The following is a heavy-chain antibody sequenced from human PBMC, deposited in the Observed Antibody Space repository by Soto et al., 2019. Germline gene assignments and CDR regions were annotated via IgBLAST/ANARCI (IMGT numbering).Heavy chain of an antibody. CDR3: ARDMYLRTSPWGTAV. CDR1: GVSVRRTTYY. J-gene: IGHJ6*02. V-gene: IGHV4-61*01. Sequence: SETLSLTCTVPGVSVRRTTYYWNWLRQPQGKGLEWIGSVYYSGATNHNPSLHGRVTISMDTSDNRLSLNLKSGPAADTAVYHCARDMYLRTSPWGTAVWGQGTTVTASS. CDR2: VYYSGAT. D-gene: IGHD2-8*01.